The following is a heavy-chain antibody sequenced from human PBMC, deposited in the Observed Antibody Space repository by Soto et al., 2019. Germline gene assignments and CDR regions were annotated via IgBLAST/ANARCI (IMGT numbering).Heavy chain of an antibody. CDR3: AGGYYYGSGSYASPRMDV. D-gene: IGHD3-10*01. V-gene: IGHV1-46*01. J-gene: IGHJ6*02. Sequence: VASVKVSCKASGYTFTSYYMHWVRQAPGQGLEWMGIINPSGGSTSYAQKFQGRVTMTRDTSTSTVYMELSSLRSEDTAVYYCAGGYYYGSGSYASPRMDVWGQGTTVTVSS. CDR2: INPSGGST. CDR1: GYTFTSYY.